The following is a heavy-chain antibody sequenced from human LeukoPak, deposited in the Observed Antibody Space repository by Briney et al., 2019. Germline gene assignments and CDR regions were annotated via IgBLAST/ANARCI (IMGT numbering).Heavy chain of an antibody. Sequence: PGGSLRLSCAASGFTFSSFSMIWVRQAPGKGLEWVSAISGSGGSTYYADSVKGRFTISRDNSKNTLYLQMNSLRAEDTAVYYCAKSLTAMIVVVIDYWGQGTLVTVSS. V-gene: IGHV3-23*01. D-gene: IGHD3-22*01. J-gene: IGHJ4*02. CDR2: ISGSGGST. CDR3: AKSLTAMIVVVIDY. CDR1: GFTFSSFS.